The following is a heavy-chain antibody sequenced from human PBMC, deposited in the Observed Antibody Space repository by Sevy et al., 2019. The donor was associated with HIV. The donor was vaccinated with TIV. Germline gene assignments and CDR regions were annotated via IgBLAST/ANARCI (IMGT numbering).Heavy chain of an antibody. V-gene: IGHV3-43*01. Sequence: GWSLRLSCAASGFTFDDYTMHWVRQAPGKGLEWVSLISWDGGSTYYADSVKGRFTISRDNSKNSLYLQMNSLRTEDTALYYCAKDIGTPDSSGYYGAFDIWGQGTMVTVSS. D-gene: IGHD3-22*01. CDR1: GFTFDDYT. CDR2: ISWDGGST. J-gene: IGHJ3*02. CDR3: AKDIGTPDSSGYYGAFDI.